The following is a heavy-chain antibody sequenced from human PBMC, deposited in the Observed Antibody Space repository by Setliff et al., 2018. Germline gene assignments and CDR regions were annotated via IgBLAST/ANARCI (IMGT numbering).Heavy chain of an antibody. Sequence: SETLSLTCAVSGVSISDGHFWGWIRQPPGKGLEWIGSIDRTGNRYYNSPLRSRVTLSIDMSRNEFSLELRSMTAADTAMYYCARRDEYLQFREFFDFWGQGILVTVSS. CDR2: IDRTGNR. CDR3: ARRDEYLQFREFFDF. CDR1: GVSISDGHF. D-gene: IGHD3-10*01. J-gene: IGHJ4*02. V-gene: IGHV4-38-2*01.